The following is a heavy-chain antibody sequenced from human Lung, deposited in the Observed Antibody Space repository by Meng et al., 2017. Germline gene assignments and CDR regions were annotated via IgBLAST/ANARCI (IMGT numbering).Heavy chain of an antibody. V-gene: IGHV4-39*01. CDR3: VRSSAWVRTGFDP. D-gene: IGHD6-19*01. CDR1: GGSISTSGYY. J-gene: IGHJ5*02. CDR2: IGHSGFT. Sequence: QQQRQESGPGLVKPSEALSLTCSVSGGSISTSGYYWGWIRQPPGKGLEWIGSIGHSGFTYYPPSLKSRVAVSLDTSKSQFSLMLTSVTAADTAVYYCVRSSAWVRTGFDPWGQGTLVTVSS.